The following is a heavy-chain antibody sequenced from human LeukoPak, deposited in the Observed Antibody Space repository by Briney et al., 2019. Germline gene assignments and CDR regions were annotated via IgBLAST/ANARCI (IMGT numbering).Heavy chain of an antibody. CDR3: AREAAVPNAVFDY. J-gene: IGHJ4*02. D-gene: IGHD2-8*01. CDR2: IQSDVSPT. Sequence: GRSLRLSCAASSFTLTNYWTHSVRQAPGNWLVSVSRIQSDVSPTTYAESVRGRFTIYRDNAKNKLYLQMNSLRAEDTAVYYCAREAAVPNAVFDYWGQGSLVTVSS. V-gene: IGHV3-74*01. CDR1: SFTLTNYW.